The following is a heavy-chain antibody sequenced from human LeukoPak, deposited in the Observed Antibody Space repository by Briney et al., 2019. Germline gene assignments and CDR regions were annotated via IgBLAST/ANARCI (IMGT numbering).Heavy chain of an antibody. CDR3: ARALVIAAPFDY. V-gene: IGHV3-66*01. J-gene: IGHJ4*02. CDR2: IYSGGST. D-gene: IGHD2-15*01. CDR1: GFTVSSNY. Sequence: GGSLRLSCAASGFTVSSNYMSWVRQAPGKGLEWVSVIYSGGSTFYADSVKGRFTISRDNSKNTVYLQMDSLRAEDTAVYYCARALVIAAPFDYWGQGTLVTVSS.